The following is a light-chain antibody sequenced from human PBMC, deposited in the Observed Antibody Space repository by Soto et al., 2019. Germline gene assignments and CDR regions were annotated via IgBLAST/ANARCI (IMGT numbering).Light chain of an antibody. CDR3: QQSHSMPIT. V-gene: IGKV1-39*01. Sequence: DIQMTQSPPSLSASVGDRVTITCRASQSISNYLNWYQQKPGKAPKLLIHAAFSLQSGAPSRFSGSGSGTDFTLTISSLQPEDFAVYYCQQSHSMPITFGPGTKVAIK. J-gene: IGKJ3*01. CDR1: QSISNY. CDR2: AAF.